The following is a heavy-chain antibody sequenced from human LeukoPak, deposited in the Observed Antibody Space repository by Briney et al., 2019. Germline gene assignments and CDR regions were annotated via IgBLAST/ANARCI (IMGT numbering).Heavy chain of an antibody. CDR2: IYYSGST. V-gene: IGHV4-59*01. CDR1: GGSISGYY. Sequence: SETLSLTCTVSGGSISGYYWSWIRQPPGKGLEWIGYIYYSGSTKYNPSLKSRVTISVDTSKNQFSLKLSSVTAADTAVYYCARGGYGSGSYPQFDYWGQGTLVTVSS. J-gene: IGHJ4*02. CDR3: ARGGYGSGSYPQFDY. D-gene: IGHD3-10*01.